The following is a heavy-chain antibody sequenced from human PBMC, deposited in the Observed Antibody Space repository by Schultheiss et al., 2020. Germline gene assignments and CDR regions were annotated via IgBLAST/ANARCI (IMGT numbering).Heavy chain of an antibody. CDR3: ARGLRGDDKGY. CDR1: GGSISSSSYY. CDR2: IYYSGST. V-gene: IGHV4-39*07. J-gene: IGHJ4*02. Sequence: SATLSLTCTVSGGSISSSSYYWGWIRQPPGKGLEWIGSIYYSGSTYYNPSLKSRVTISIDTSKNQFSLKLTSVTAADTAVYYCARGLRGDDKGYWGQGTLVTVSS. D-gene: IGHD3-10*01.